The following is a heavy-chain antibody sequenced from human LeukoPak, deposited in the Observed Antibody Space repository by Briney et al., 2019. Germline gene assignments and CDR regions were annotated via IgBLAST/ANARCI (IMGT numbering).Heavy chain of an antibody. CDR3: ASGSSGDY. CDR1: GFTFSSYS. D-gene: IGHD6-25*01. Sequence: GGSLRLSCAASGFTFSSYSMNWVRQAPGKGLEWVANIKEDGSEKYYVDSVKGRFTISRDNAKNSLYLQMNSLRVEDTAVYYCASGSSGDYWGQGTLVTVSS. CDR2: IKEDGSEK. V-gene: IGHV3-7*02. J-gene: IGHJ4*02.